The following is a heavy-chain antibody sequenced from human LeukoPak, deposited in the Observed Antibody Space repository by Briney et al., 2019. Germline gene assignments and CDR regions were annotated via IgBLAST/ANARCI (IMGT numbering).Heavy chain of an antibody. D-gene: IGHD2-2*01. CDR3: ARVYCSSTSCYWDY. V-gene: IGHV1-2*02. J-gene: IGHJ4*02. CDR1: GYTFTGYD. CDR2: INPNSGGT. Sequence: ASVKVSCKASGYTFTGYDMHWVRQAPGQGLDWMGWINPNSGGTNYAQKFQGRVTMTRDTSISTAYMELSRLRSDDTAVYYCARVYCSSTSCYWDYWGQGTLVTVSS.